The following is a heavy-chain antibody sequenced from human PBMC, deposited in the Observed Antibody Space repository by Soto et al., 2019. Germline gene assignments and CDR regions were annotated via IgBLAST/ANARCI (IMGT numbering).Heavy chain of an antibody. D-gene: IGHD7-27*01. CDR3: ARVPGP. V-gene: IGHV4-34*01. CDR2: INHSGST. Sequence: SETLSLTCAVYGGSFRGYYWVWIRQPPGRGLEWIGEINHSGSTNYNPSLKSRVTISVDRSKNQFSLKLSSVTAADTAVYYCARVPGPWGQGTLVTVS. J-gene: IGHJ5*02. CDR1: GGSFRGYY.